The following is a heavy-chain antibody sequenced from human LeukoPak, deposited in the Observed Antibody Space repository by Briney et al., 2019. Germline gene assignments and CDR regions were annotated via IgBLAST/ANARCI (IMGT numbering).Heavy chain of an antibody. V-gene: IGHV1-69*06. Sequence: SVTVSCKASGGTFSSYAISWVRQAPGQGLEWMGGIIPTFGTANYAQKFQGRVTITADKSTSTAYMELSSLRSEDTAVYYCASYYGDYGSGMDVWGKGTTVTVSS. CDR2: IIPTFGTA. CDR3: ASYYGDYGSGMDV. J-gene: IGHJ6*04. D-gene: IGHD4-17*01. CDR1: GGTFSSYA.